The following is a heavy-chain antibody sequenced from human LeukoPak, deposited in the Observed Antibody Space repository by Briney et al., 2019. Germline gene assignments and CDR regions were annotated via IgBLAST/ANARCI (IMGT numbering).Heavy chain of an antibody. J-gene: IGHJ4*02. Sequence: KSGGSLRLSCAASGFTFSTYTMNWVRQAPGKGLEWVSSISRSSIFRYFADSVKGRFTISRDNAKNSLYLQMNSLRAEDTAVYYCARAFYDSSGHYAHFDYWGQGTLVTVSS. CDR1: GFTFSTYT. V-gene: IGHV3-21*01. CDR3: ARAFYDSSGHYAHFDY. D-gene: IGHD3-22*01. CDR2: ISRSSIFR.